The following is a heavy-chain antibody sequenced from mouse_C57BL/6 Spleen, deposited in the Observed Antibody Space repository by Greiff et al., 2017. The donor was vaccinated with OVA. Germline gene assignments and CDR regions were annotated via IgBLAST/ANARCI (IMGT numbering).Heavy chain of an antibody. CDR2: IDPETGGT. J-gene: IGHJ2*01. D-gene: IGHD4-1*01. CDR3: TREKNWGGY. V-gene: IGHV1-15*01. CDR1: GYTFTDYE. Sequence: QVQLQQSGAELVRPGASVTLSCKASGYTFTDYEMHWVKQTPVHGLEWIGAIDPETGGTAYNQKFKGKAILTADKSSSTAYMELRSLTSEDSAVYYCTREKNWGGYWGQGTTLTVSS.